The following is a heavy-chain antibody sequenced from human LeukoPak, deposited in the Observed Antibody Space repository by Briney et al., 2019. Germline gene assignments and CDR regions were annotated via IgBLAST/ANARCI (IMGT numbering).Heavy chain of an antibody. CDR2: IKQDGSEK. CDR1: GFTFINYW. V-gene: IGHV3-7*03. J-gene: IGHJ5*02. D-gene: IGHD6-13*01. CDR3: AKGSRIAAAANWFDP. Sequence: GGSLRLSCAASGFTFINYWMSWVRQAPGKGLEWVANIKQDGSEKYYVDSVKDRFTISRDNAKNSLYLQMNSLRAEDTAVYYCAKGSRIAAAANWFDPWGQGTLVTVSS.